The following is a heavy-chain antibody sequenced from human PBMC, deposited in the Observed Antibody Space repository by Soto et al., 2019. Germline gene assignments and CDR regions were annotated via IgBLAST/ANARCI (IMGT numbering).Heavy chain of an antibody. CDR1: GYSISSGSY. CDR2: IYHGGTT. D-gene: IGHD6-19*01. Sequence: SETLSLTCTVSGYSISSGSYWGWIRQPPGKGPECIASIYHGGTTFYNPSLKSRITISGDTSHNQFSLNLRSVTAADTAVYYCARAHVMVVAGNTFDYWGHGTMVTISS. V-gene: IGHV4-38-2*02. CDR3: ARAHVMVVAGNTFDY. J-gene: IGHJ4*01.